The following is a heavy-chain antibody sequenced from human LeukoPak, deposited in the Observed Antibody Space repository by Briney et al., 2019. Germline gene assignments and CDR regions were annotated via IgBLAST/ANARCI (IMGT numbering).Heavy chain of an antibody. CDR3: ARDKSTMIVVVPDAFDI. CDR1: GFTFSSYE. CDR2: ISSSGSTK. V-gene: IGHV3-48*03. D-gene: IGHD3-22*01. Sequence: PGGSLRLSCAASGFTFSSYEMNWVRQAPGKGLEWVSYISSSGSTKNYADSVKGRLTISRDNAKDSLYLQMNSLRAEDTAVYYCARDKSTMIVVVPDAFDIWGQGTMVTVSS. J-gene: IGHJ3*02.